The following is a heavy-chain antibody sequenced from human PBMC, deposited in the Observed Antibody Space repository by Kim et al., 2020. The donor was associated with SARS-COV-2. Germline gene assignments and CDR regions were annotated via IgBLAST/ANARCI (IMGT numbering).Heavy chain of an antibody. J-gene: IGHJ3*02. CDR3: ARDCLNGDNVGAFDI. V-gene: IGHV4-30-2*01. Sequence: SETLSLTCAVSGASISSRDYSWSWIRQPPGKGLEWIGYMYYSGGTYYNPSLKSRVTISVDGSKNQFSLKLTSVTAADTAVYYGARDCLNGDNVGAFDIWGQGAMVTVSS. CDR1: GASISSRDYS. CDR2: MYYSGGT. D-gene: IGHD2-15*01.